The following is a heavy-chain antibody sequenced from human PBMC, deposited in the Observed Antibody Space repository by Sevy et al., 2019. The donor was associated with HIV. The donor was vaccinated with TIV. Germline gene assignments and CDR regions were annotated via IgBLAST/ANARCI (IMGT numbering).Heavy chain of an antibody. V-gene: IGHV4-59*01. Sequence: SETLSLTCTVSGGSISSYYWSWIRQPPGKGLEWIGYIYYSGSTNYNPSLKSRVTISVDTSKNQFSLKLSSVTAADTAVYYCAKALAADAFDIWGQRTMVTVSS. CDR3: AKALAADAFDI. CDR2: IYYSGST. J-gene: IGHJ3*02. CDR1: GGSISSYY. D-gene: IGHD6-25*01.